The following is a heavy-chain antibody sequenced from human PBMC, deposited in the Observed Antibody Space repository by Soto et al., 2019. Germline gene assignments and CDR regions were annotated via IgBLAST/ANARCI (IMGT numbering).Heavy chain of an antibody. CDR2: IYYSGRT. J-gene: IGHJ4*02. CDR1: GGSISSYY. CDR3: ARVYGDYLVYYFDY. V-gene: IGHV4-59*01. D-gene: IGHD4-17*01. Sequence: SETLSLTCTVSGGSISSYYWSWIRQPPGKGLEWIGYIYYSGRTNYNPSLKSRVNISVDTSKNQFSLKLSSVTAADTAVYYCARVYGDYLVYYFDYWGQGTLVTVSS.